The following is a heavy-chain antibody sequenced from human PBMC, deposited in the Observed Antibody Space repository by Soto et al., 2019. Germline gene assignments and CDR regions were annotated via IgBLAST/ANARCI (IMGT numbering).Heavy chain of an antibody. CDR1: GYAFTTYG. CDR3: ARGRYGDY. D-gene: IGHD1-1*01. CDR2: ISAHNGNT. V-gene: IGHV1-18*01. J-gene: IGHJ4*02. Sequence: QVHLVQSGAEVKKPGASVKVSCKGSGYAFTTYGITWVRQAPGQGLEWMGWISAHNGNTNYAQKLQGRVTVTRDTSTSTAYMELRILRSDATAVYYCARGRYGDYWGQGALVTVSS.